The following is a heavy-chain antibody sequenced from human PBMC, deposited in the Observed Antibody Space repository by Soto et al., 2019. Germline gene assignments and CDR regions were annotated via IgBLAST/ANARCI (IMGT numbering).Heavy chain of an antibody. V-gene: IGHV1-46*01. CDR2: INPSGGST. Sequence: ASVKVSCKASGHTFTSYYMHWVRQAPGQGLEWMGIINPSGGSTSYAQKIQGRVTMTRDTSTSAVYMELSSLRSEDTAVYYCATGAPSDAFYIWGQGTMVTVSS. J-gene: IGHJ3*02. CDR3: ATGAPSDAFYI. CDR1: GHTFTSYY.